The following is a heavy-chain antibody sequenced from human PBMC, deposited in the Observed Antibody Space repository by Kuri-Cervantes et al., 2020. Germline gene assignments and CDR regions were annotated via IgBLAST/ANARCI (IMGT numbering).Heavy chain of an antibody. CDR1: GFTFSSYG. J-gene: IGHJ6*03. CDR2: IWYDGSNK. D-gene: IGHD2-2*01. CDR3: ARGIPYCSSTSCPNYYMDA. V-gene: IGHV3-33*01. Sequence: GGSLRLSCAASGFTFSSYGMHWVRQAPGKGLEWVAVIWYDGSNKYYADSVKGRFTISRDNSKNTLYLQMNSLRAEDTAVYYCARGIPYCSSTSCPNYYMDAWGKGTTVTVSS.